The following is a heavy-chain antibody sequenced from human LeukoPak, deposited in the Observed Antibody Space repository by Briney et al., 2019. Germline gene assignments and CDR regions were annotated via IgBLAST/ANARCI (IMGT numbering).Heavy chain of an antibody. CDR3: AKDSFDYSSGWYRPPSYYYYYMDV. CDR2: IRYDGNNK. D-gene: IGHD6-19*01. Sequence: GGSLRLSCAASGFTFSSSDMHWVRQAPGKGLEWVAFIRYDGNNKYYADSVKGRLTITRDNSKNTLYLQMNSLRAEDTAVYYCAKDSFDYSSGWYRPPSYYYYYMDVWGKGTTVTVSS. V-gene: IGHV3-30*02. CDR1: GFTFSSSD. J-gene: IGHJ6*03.